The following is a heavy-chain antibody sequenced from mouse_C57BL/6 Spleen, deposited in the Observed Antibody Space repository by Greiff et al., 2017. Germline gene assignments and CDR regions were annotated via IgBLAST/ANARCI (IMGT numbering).Heavy chain of an antibody. CDR1: GYTFTDYN. Sequence: VHVKQSGPELVKPGASVKIPCKASGYTFTDYNMDWVKQSHGKSLEWIGDINPNNGGTIYNQKFKGKATLTVDKSSSTAYMELRSLTSEDTAVYYCARRVTTVVGGYWYFDVWGTGTTVTVSS. CDR2: INPNNGGT. CDR3: ARRVTTVVGGYWYFDV. J-gene: IGHJ1*03. V-gene: IGHV1-18*01. D-gene: IGHD1-1*01.